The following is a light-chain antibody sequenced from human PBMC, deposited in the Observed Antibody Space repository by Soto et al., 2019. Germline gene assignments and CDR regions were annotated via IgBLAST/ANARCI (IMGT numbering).Light chain of an antibody. CDR2: EVS. CDR1: STDIGYHTY. J-gene: IGLJ1*01. V-gene: IGLV2-14*01. CDR3: SSYSISDTPYV. Sequence: QSVLPPPASVSGSPGQSITISCPGTSTDIGYHTYVSWYQHHTGKAPELLIFEVSSRPSGISDRFSGSTSGNTASLTISGLQAEAEADYYCSSYSISDTPYVFGAGTKVTVL.